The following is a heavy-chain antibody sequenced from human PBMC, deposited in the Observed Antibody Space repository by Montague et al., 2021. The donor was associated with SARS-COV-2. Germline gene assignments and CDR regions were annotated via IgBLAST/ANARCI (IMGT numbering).Heavy chain of an antibody. CDR1: GFTFSSYG. D-gene: IGHD5-12*01. J-gene: IGHJ4*02. V-gene: IGHV3-7*03. CDR2: IKEGGSDT. Sequence: SLRLSCAASGFTFSSYGMCWVRQAPGNGLEWVSGIKEGGSDTDYVESVKGRFTISRDNARNSLHLQMNSLRADDTAVYYCARDFANYTGYVAGYFDYWGQGTLVTVSS. CDR3: ARDFANYTGYVAGYFDY.